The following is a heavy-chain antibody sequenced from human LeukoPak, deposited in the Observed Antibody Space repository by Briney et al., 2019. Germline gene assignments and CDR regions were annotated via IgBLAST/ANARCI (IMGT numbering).Heavy chain of an antibody. CDR2: INHSGST. Sequence: PSETLSLTCAVYGGSFSGYYWSWIRQPPGKGLEWIGEINHSGSTNYNPSLKSRVTISVDTSKNQFSLKLSSVTAADTAVYYCASARIGYCSSTSCSPDAFDIWSQGTMVTVSS. J-gene: IGHJ3*02. CDR1: GGSFSGYY. V-gene: IGHV4-34*01. D-gene: IGHD2-2*01. CDR3: ASARIGYCSSTSCSPDAFDI.